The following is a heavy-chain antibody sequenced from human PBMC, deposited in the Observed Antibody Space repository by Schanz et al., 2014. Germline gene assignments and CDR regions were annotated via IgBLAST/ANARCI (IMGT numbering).Heavy chain of an antibody. Sequence: EVQLLESGGGLVQPGGSLRLSCAASGFNFKAYAMSWVRQAPGKGLEWVSIIYTDGSTYYADSVRDRFTISRDNSKNMLYLQINNLRAEDTAVYYCARGTDTAMEHRPFDYWGQGTLVTVSS. V-gene: IGHV3-66*01. D-gene: IGHD5-18*01. CDR3: ARGTDTAMEHRPFDY. CDR1: GFNFKAYA. CDR2: IYTDGST. J-gene: IGHJ4*02.